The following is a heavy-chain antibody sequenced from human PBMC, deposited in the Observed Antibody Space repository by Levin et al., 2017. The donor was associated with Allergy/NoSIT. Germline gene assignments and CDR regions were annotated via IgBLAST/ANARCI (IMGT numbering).Heavy chain of an antibody. CDR2: INPSGGST. D-gene: IGHD6-6*01. V-gene: IGHV1-46*01. J-gene: IGHJ4*02. Sequence: GESLKISCKASGYTFTSYYMHWVRQAPGQGLEWMGIINPSGGSTSYAQKFQGRVTMTRDTSTSTVYMELSSLRSEDTAVYYCARTYSSSGEGIDYWGQGTLVTVSS. CDR3: ARTYSSSGEGIDY. CDR1: GYTFTSYY.